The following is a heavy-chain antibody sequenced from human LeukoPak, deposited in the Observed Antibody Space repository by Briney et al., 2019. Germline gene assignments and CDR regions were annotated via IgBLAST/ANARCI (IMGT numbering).Heavy chain of an antibody. CDR2: ISSSGSTI. Sequence: GGSLRLSCAASGFTSSSYEMNWVRQAPGKGLEWVSYISSSGSTIYYADSVKGRFTISRDNAKNSLYLQMNSLRAEDTAVYYCARYFDWLIDYWGQGTLVTVSS. J-gene: IGHJ4*02. CDR1: GFTSSSYE. D-gene: IGHD3-9*01. CDR3: ARYFDWLIDY. V-gene: IGHV3-48*03.